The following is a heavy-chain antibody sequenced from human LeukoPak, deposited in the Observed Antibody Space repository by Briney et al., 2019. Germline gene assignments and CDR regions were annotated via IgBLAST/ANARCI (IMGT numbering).Heavy chain of an antibody. J-gene: IGHJ4*02. V-gene: IGHV3-23*01. CDR1: GFTFSSYA. D-gene: IGHD3-3*01. CDR2: ISGSGGNT. Sequence: GGSLRLSCAASGFTFSSYAMSWVRQAPGKGLEWVSGISGSGGNTYYADSVMGRFTISGDNSKNTLYLQMNSLRAEDAALYYCAKGGYYSGDYSFDYWGQGTLVTVSS. CDR3: AKGGYYSGDYSFDY.